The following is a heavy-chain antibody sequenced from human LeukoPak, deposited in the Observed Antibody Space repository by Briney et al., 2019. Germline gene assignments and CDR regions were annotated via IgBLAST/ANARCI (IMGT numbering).Heavy chain of an antibody. CDR2: IYYSGTT. CDR1: GGSIISSTYY. Sequence: SETLSLTCTVSGGSIISSTYYWGWIRQPPGKGLEWIGSIYYSGTTYYNPSLKSRVTISVDTSRNQFSLKLSSVTAADTAVFHCARHSRGYYDSTGYYYGSHAFDIWGRGTMVTVSS. CDR3: ARHSRGYYDSTGYYYGSHAFDI. V-gene: IGHV4-39*01. J-gene: IGHJ3*02. D-gene: IGHD3-22*01.